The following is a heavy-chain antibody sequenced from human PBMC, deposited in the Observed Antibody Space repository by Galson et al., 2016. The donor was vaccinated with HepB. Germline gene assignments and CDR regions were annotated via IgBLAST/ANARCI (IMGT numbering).Heavy chain of an antibody. Sequence: SLRLSCAASGFTFSSYGMHWVRQAPGKGLEWVARISYDGGNKFYADSVKGRLTISRDNSKDTLYLQMNSLTTDDTALYYCARDKSLGDLSAFDLWGQGTMVAVSS. D-gene: IGHD3-16*01. J-gene: IGHJ3*01. V-gene: IGHV3-30*03. CDR1: GFTFSSYG. CDR3: ARDKSLGDLSAFDL. CDR2: ISYDGGNK.